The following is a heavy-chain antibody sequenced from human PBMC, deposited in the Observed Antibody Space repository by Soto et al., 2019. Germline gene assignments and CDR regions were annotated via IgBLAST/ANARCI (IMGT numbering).Heavy chain of an antibody. CDR1: GGTFRSYA. Sequence: QVQLVQSGAEVKKPGSSVKVSCKASGGTFRSYAISWVRQAPGQGLEWMGGIIPIFGTANYAQKFQGRVTITADESTSTAYMELSSLRSEDTAVYYCARDCSSTSCYTRNGMDVWGQGTTVTVSS. J-gene: IGHJ6*02. CDR3: ARDCSSTSCYTRNGMDV. D-gene: IGHD2-2*02. V-gene: IGHV1-69*01. CDR2: IIPIFGTA.